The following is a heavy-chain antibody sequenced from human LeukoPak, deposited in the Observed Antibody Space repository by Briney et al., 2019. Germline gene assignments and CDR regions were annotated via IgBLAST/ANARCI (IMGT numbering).Heavy chain of an antibody. Sequence: PSETLSLTCTVSGGSISSGGYYWSWIRQHPGKGLEWIGYIYYSRSTYYNPSLKSRVTISVDTPKNQFSLKLSSETAADTAVYYCARVNLSAVARGYYFDYWGQGTLVTVSS. J-gene: IGHJ4*02. D-gene: IGHD5-12*01. CDR3: ARVNLSAVARGYYFDY. CDR1: GGSISSGGYY. V-gene: IGHV4-31*03. CDR2: IYYSRST.